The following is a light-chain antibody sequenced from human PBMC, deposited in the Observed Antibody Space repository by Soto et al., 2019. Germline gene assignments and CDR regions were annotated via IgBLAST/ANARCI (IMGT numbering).Light chain of an antibody. Sequence: EIVMTQSPATLSVSPEERATLSCRANQSLSSNLAWYQQKPGQAPRLLIYGASTRATGIPGRFSGSGSGTEFTLTISSLQSEDFAVYYCQQYNNWPLTFGGGTKVEIK. CDR2: GAS. J-gene: IGKJ4*01. CDR1: QSLSSN. CDR3: QQYNNWPLT. V-gene: IGKV3-15*01.